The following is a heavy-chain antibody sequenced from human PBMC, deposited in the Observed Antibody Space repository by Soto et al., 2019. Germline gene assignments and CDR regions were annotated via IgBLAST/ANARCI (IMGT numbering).Heavy chain of an antibody. CDR1: GYTFTSYY. J-gene: IGHJ6*02. V-gene: IGHV1-46*01. D-gene: IGHD4-4*01. Sequence: ASVKVSCKASGYTFTSYYMHCVRQAPGQGLEWMGIINPSGGSTSYAQKFQGRVTMTRDTSTSTVYMELSSLRSEDTAVYYCARDLPSGTVTNTPYYYYYGMDVWGQGTTDTVSS. CDR3: ARDLPSGTVTNTPYYYYYGMDV. CDR2: INPSGGST.